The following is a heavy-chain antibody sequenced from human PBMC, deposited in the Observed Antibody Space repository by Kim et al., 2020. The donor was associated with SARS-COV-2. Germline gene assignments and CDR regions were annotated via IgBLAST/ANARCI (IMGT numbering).Heavy chain of an antibody. CDR2: ISYDGIHK. V-gene: IGHV3-30-3*01. J-gene: IGHJ4*02. Sequence: GGSLRLSCAASGFTFSSHSMHWVRQAPGKGLEWVAVISYDGIHKFYADSVKGRFTISRDNSKNTLYLQIDSLTVEDTAVYYCARQYDYNGYPDYWGQGTLVTVSS. D-gene: IGHD3-22*01. CDR3: ARQYDYNGYPDY. CDR1: GFTFSSHS.